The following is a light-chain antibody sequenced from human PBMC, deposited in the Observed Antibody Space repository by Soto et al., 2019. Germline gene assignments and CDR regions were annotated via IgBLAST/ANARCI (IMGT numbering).Light chain of an antibody. J-gene: IGLJ1*01. CDR3: AAWDDSLNGFYV. Sequence: SVLTQPPSASGTPGQRVTISCSGSSSNIGSNTVNRYQQLPGTAPKLLIYSNNQRPSGVPDRFSGSKSGTSASLAISGLQSEDEADYYCAAWDDSLNGFYVFGTGTKVTVL. CDR2: SNN. CDR1: SSNIGSNT. V-gene: IGLV1-44*01.